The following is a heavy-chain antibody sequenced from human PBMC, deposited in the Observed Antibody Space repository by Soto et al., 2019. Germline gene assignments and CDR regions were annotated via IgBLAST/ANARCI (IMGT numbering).Heavy chain of an antibody. CDR2: VYSSGTT. CDR3: ARDIGSYAYAEGY. D-gene: IGHD2-2*01. Sequence: KPSETLSLTCSVSGGSINSYWWSWIRQPAGKGLEWIGRVYSSGTTDYNPSLNSRATMSVETSKNQFSLKLTSVTAADTAVYYCARDIGSYAYAEGYWGQGSQVTVSS. J-gene: IGHJ4*02. V-gene: IGHV4-4*07. CDR1: GGSINSYW.